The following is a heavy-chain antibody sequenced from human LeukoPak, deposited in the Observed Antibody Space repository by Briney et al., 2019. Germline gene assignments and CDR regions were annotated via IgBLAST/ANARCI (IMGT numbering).Heavy chain of an antibody. Sequence: GGSLRLSCAASGFTFSSYSMNWVRQAPGKGLEWVSSISSSSSYIYYADSVKGRFTISRDNAKNPLYLQMNSLRAEDTAVYYCARAREWELLLDYWGQGTLVTVSS. CDR1: GFTFSSYS. J-gene: IGHJ4*02. CDR2: ISSSSSYI. V-gene: IGHV3-21*01. CDR3: ARAREWELLLDY. D-gene: IGHD1-26*01.